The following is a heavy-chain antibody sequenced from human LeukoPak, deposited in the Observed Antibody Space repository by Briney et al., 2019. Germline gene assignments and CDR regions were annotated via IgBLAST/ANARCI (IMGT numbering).Heavy chain of an antibody. J-gene: IGHJ4*02. V-gene: IGHV1-69*10. Sequence: SVKVSCKASGGTFSSYAISWVRQAPGQGLEWMGGIIPMLGTAHYAQKFQGRVTMTRDTSTSTVYMELSSLRSEDTAVYYCARGYSYGDYWGQGTLVTVSS. CDR2: IIPMLGTA. CDR3: ARGYSYGDY. D-gene: IGHD5-18*01. CDR1: GGTFSSYA.